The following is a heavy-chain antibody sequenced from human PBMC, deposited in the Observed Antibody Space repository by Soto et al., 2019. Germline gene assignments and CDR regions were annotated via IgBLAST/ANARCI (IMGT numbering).Heavy chain of an antibody. V-gene: IGHV1-46*01. CDR1: GYTFTSYY. Sequence: QVQLVQSGAEVKKPGASVKVSCKASGYTFTSYYMHWVRQAPGQGLEWMGIINPSGGSTSYAQKFQGRVTMTRDTSTSTVYMELSSLRSEDTAVYYCARRAGGAAAGTDAFDIWGQGTTVTVSS. D-gene: IGHD6-13*01. CDR2: INPSGGST. CDR3: ARRAGGAAAGTDAFDI. J-gene: IGHJ3*02.